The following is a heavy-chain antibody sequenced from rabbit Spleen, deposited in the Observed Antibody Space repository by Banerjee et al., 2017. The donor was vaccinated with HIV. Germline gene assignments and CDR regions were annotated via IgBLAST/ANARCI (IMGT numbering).Heavy chain of an antibody. J-gene: IGHJ6*01. D-gene: IGHD7-1*01. CDR1: GFSFSNSDY. V-gene: IGHV1S40*01. Sequence: QSLEESGGDLVKPGASLTLTCTASGFSFSNSDYMCWVRQAPGKGLEWISCIAGSSSDFTYSATWAKGRFTISKTSSTTVTLQMTSLTVADTATYFCARDTGTSFSTYGMDLWGQGTLVTVS. CDR2: IAGSSSDFT. CDR3: ARDTGTSFSTYGMDL.